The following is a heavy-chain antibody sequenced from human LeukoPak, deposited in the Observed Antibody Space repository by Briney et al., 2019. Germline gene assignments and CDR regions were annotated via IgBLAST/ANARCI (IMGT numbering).Heavy chain of an antibody. J-gene: IGHJ4*02. V-gene: IGHV1-8*01. CDR3: ARGVGYCSSTSCYIDYFDY. CDR2: MNPNSGNT. Sequence: GASVKVSCKASGYTFTSYDINWVRQATGQGLEWMGWMNPNSGNTGYAQKFQGRVTMTRNTSISTAHMELSSLRSEDTAVYYCARGVGYCSSTSCYIDYFDYWGQGTLVTVSS. CDR1: GYTFTSYD. D-gene: IGHD2-2*02.